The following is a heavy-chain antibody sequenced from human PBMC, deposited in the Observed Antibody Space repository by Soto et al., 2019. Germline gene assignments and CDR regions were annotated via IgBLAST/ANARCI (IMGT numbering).Heavy chain of an antibody. V-gene: IGHV3-21*01. D-gene: IGHD3-3*01. J-gene: IGHJ3*02. Sequence: GGSLRLSCAASGFTFSSYSMNWVRQAPGKGLEWVSSISSSSSYIYYADSVKGRFTISRDNAKNSLYLQMNSLRAEDTAVYYCARERRITIFGVVMGHDAFDIWGQGTMVTVSS. CDR1: GFTFSSYS. CDR2: ISSSSSYI. CDR3: ARERRITIFGVVMGHDAFDI.